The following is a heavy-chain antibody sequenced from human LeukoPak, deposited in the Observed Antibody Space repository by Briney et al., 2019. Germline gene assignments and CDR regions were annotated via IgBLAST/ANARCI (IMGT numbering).Heavy chain of an antibody. J-gene: IGHJ3*02. V-gene: IGHV5-51*01. CDR3: ARVRPPDGFDI. Sequence: GESLKISGKGSGYSFTSYWSGGVRQMPGKGLEGMGIIYPGDSDTRYSPSFEGKVSISDDKSISTASMKWSSQKASDTDMYYCARVRPPDGFDIWGQGTMVTVSS. CDR1: GYSFTSYW. CDR2: IYPGDSDT.